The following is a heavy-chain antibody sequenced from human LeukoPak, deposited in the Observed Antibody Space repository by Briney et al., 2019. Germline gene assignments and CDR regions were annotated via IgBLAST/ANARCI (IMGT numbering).Heavy chain of an antibody. CDR2: IRSKAYGGTT. V-gene: IGHV3-49*03. J-gene: IGHJ4*02. CDR3: TREDLYLPVDY. CDR1: GFTFGDYA. Sequence: GGSLRLSCTASGFTFGDYAMSWFRQAPGKGLEWVGFIRSKAYGGTTEYAASVKGRFTISRDDSKSIAYLQMNSLKTEDTAVYYRTREDLYLPVDYWGQGTLVTVSS. D-gene: IGHD2-15*01.